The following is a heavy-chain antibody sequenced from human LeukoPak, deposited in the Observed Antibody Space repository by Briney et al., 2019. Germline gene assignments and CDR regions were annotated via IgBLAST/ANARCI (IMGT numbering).Heavy chain of an antibody. CDR3: ARADCSGGSCHVRYYYGMDV. D-gene: IGHD2-15*01. CDR2: ISSSSSYI. J-gene: IGHJ6*02. CDR1: GFTFSSYS. V-gene: IGHV3-21*01. Sequence: GGSLRLSCAASGFTFSSYSMNWVRQAPGKGLEWVSSISSSSSYIYYADSVKGRFTISRDNAKNSLYLQMNSLRAEDTAVYYCARADCSGGSCHVRYYYGMDVWGQGTTVTVSS.